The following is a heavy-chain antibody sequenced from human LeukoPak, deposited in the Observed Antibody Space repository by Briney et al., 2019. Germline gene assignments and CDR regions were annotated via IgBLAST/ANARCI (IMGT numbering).Heavy chain of an antibody. J-gene: IGHJ3*02. CDR3: ARGIRGYYYDTKTRGDAFDI. D-gene: IGHD3-22*01. CDR1: GYTFTGYY. CDR2: VNPNSGGT. Sequence: AASVKVSCKASGYTFTGYYMHWVRQAPGQGLEWMGWVNPNSGGTNYAQKFQGRVTMTRDTSISTAYMELSRLRSDDTAVYYCARGIRGYYYDTKTRGDAFDIWGQGTMVTVSS. V-gene: IGHV1-2*02.